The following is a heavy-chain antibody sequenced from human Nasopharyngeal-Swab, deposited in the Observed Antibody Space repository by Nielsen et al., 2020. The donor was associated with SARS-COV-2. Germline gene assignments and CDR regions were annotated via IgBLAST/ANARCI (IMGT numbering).Heavy chain of an antibody. CDR2: ISSSSSYT. CDR1: GFTFSDYY. D-gene: IGHD3-10*01. Sequence: GESLKISCAASGFTFSDYYMSWIRQAPGKGLEWVSYISSSSSYTNYADSVKGRFTISRDSAKNSLYLQMNSLRAEDTAVYYCARDWRGRYFDYWGQGTLVTVSS. J-gene: IGHJ4*02. V-gene: IGHV3-11*05. CDR3: ARDWRGRYFDY.